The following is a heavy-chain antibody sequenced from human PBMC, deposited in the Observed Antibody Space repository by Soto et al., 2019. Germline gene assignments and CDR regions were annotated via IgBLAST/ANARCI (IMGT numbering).Heavy chain of an antibody. V-gene: IGHV4-31*03. Sequence: SETLSLTCTVSGGSISSGGYYWSWIRQHPGKGLEWIGYIYYSGSTYYNPSLKSRVTISVDTSKNQFSLKLSSVTAADTAVYYCVRDVYGGNYLIDYWGPGTLATVSS. CDR3: VRDVYGGNYLIDY. CDR1: GGSISSGGYY. D-gene: IGHD4-4*01. CDR2: IYYSGST. J-gene: IGHJ4*02.